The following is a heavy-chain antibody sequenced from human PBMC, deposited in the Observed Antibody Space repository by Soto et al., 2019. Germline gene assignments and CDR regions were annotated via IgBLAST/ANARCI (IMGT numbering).Heavy chain of an antibody. J-gene: IGHJ5*02. V-gene: IGHV4-39*01. CDR1: GGSISSISYY. CDR2: IYYSGSS. Sequence: SETLSLPCTVSGGSISSISYYRGWIRQPPGKGLEWIGNIYYSGSSYYNPSLKSRVTISVYTSKNQFSLKLSSVTAADTAVYYCARRTEDWPGSLNTWFDPWGQGTLVTVSS. D-gene: IGHD3-9*01. CDR3: ARRTEDWPGSLNTWFDP.